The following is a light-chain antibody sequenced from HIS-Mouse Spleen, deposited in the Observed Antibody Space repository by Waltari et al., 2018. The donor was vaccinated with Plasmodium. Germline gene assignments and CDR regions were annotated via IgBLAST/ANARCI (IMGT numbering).Light chain of an antibody. V-gene: IGKV1-39*01. CDR3: QQSYSTWT. J-gene: IGKJ1*01. CDR2: AAS. Sequence: DIQMTQSPSSLSASVGDRFTITCRASQSISNYLNWYQQKPGKAPKFLICAASTLQSGVPSRFSGSGSGTDFTLTISSLQPEDFATYYCQQSYSTWTFGQGTKVEIK. CDR1: QSISNY.